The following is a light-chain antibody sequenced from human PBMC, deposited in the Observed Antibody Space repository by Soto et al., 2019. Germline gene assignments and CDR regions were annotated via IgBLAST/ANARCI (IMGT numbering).Light chain of an antibody. J-gene: IGKJ1*01. Sequence: DIQMTQSPSTLSASVGDRVTITCRASQSISSWLAWYQQKPGTAPNLLIYKASTLQSGVPSRFSGSGSGTEFTLTISSLQPGDSATYYCQQYNDNWTFGQGTKVEIK. CDR2: KAS. CDR1: QSISSW. CDR3: QQYNDNWT. V-gene: IGKV1-5*03.